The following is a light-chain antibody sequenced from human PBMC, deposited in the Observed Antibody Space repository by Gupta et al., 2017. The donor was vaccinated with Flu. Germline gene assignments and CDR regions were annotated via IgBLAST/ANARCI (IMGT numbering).Light chain of an antibody. V-gene: IGKV4-1*01. J-gene: IGKJ1*01. CDR2: GAT. Sequence: IVMTQSPDSLAGSLGERATINCKSSQCILYSPDNKNNLTWYQKKPGQPPTMIIYGATTRESGVPDRLGGRGSGTDFTLTISSLQAEGVADYSCQQFDSSPWTFGQGTKVESK. CDR1: QCILYSPDNKNN. CDR3: QQFDSSPWT.